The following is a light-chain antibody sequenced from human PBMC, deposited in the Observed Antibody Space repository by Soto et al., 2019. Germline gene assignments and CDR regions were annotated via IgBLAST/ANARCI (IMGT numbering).Light chain of an antibody. CDR1: SSDVGGYNY. Sequence: QSALTQPASVSGSPGQSITISCTGTSSDVGGYNYVSWYQQHPGKAPKLMIYEVTNRPSGVSDRFSGSKSGNTASLTISGRQVEDEADYYCGSYTSSSTLYVFGAGTKVTVL. CDR3: GSYTSSSTLYV. CDR2: EVT. V-gene: IGLV2-14*01. J-gene: IGLJ1*01.